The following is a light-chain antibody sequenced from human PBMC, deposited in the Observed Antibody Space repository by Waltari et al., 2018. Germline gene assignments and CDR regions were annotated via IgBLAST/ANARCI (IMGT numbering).Light chain of an antibody. CDR1: NIGRQS. CDR2: YDT. J-gene: IGLJ2*01. Sequence: SYVLTQPPSVSVAPGETATITCGGDNIGRQSVHVYQQKSGQAPVLVIYYDTEWPSGIPARFSGSNSGNTASLTISRVEAGDEADYYCQVWDNTSDHVVFGGGTKLAVL. V-gene: IGLV3-21*04. CDR3: QVWDNTSDHVV.